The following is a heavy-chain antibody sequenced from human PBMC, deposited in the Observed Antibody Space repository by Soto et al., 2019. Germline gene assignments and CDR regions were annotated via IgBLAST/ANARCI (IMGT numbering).Heavy chain of an antibody. CDR1: GGSISSGGYY. D-gene: IGHD6-13*01. CDR3: ARVGGTSSSWQLYNWFDP. CDR2: IYYSGST. Sequence: PSETLSLTCTVSGGSISSGGYYWSWIRQHPGKGLEWIGYIYYSGSTYYNPSLKSRVTISVDTSKNQFSLKLSSVTAADTAVYYCARVGGTSSSWQLYNWFDPWGQGTLVTVSS. V-gene: IGHV4-31*03. J-gene: IGHJ5*02.